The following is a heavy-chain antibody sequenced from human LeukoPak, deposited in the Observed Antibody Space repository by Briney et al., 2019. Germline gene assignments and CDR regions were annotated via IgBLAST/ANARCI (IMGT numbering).Heavy chain of an antibody. CDR1: GDSISSYY. Sequence: SETLSLTCTVSGDSISSYYCSWIRQSPGKGLEWIGYMHYRGSSDYNPSLRSRVTISVDTSKNQFSLNLRSVTAADTAVYYCARRRGSGTQLWKCDAFDIWGQGTLVTVSS. V-gene: IGHV4-59*01. D-gene: IGHD3-10*01. CDR2: MHYRGSS. J-gene: IGHJ3*02. CDR3: ARRRGSGTQLWKCDAFDI.